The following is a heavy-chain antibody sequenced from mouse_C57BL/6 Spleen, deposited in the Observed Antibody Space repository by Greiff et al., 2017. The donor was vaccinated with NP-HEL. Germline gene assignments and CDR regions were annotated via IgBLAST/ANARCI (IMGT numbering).Heavy chain of an antibody. V-gene: IGHV1-39*01. Sequence: VHVKQSGPELVKPGASVKISCKASGYSFTDYNMNWVKQSNGKSLEWIGVINPNDGTTSYNQKFKGKATLTVDQSSSTAYMQLNSLTSEDSAVYYCAAHYDGYAMDYWGQGTSVTVSS. J-gene: IGHJ4*01. D-gene: IGHD1-2*01. CDR3: AAHYDGYAMDY. CDR2: INPNDGTT. CDR1: GYSFTDYN.